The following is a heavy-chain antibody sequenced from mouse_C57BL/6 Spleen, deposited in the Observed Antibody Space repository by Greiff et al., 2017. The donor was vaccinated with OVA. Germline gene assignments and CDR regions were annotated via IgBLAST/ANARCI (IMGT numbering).Heavy chain of an antibody. D-gene: IGHD1-1*01. CDR3: TTPIMTTVVAPFAY. J-gene: IGHJ3*01. CDR1: GFNIKDYS. V-gene: IGHV14-4*01. Sequence: EVQLQQSGAELVRPGASVKLSCTASGFNIKDYSMHWVQQRPEQGLEWIGWIDPENGDTEYASKFQGKATITADTSSNTAYLQLSSLTSEDTAVYDFTTPIMTTVVAPFAYWGQGTLVTVAA. CDR2: IDPENGDT.